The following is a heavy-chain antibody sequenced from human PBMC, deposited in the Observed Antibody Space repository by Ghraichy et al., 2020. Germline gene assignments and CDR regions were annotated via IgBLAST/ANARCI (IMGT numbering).Heavy chain of an antibody. CDR2: ISYDESNK. Sequence: GGSPRLSCAASGFTFSSYAMHWVRQAPGKGLKWVAVISYDESNKYYADSVKGRFTISRDISKNTLYLQMNSLRAEDTAVYYCARGGSDSSGILWYFDLWGRGTLVTVSS. CDR3: ARGGSDSSGILWYFDL. V-gene: IGHV3-30-3*01. D-gene: IGHD6-19*01. J-gene: IGHJ2*01. CDR1: GFTFSSYA.